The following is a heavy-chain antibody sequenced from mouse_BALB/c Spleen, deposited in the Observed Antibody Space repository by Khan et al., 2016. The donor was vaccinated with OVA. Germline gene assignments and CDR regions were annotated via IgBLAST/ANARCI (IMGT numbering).Heavy chain of an antibody. CDR1: GSSITSDYA. J-gene: IGHJ2*01. Sequence: EVQLQESGPGLVKPSQSLSLTCTVTGSSITSDYAWDWIRQFPENKLEWMGYIIYSGSTSFYPSLKSRFSITRDTSKNQFFVQLNSLCTEDTATYYSARNYGYDDYWGQGTTLTVSS. V-gene: IGHV3-2*02. D-gene: IGHD2-2*01. CDR2: IIYSGST. CDR3: ARNYGYDDY.